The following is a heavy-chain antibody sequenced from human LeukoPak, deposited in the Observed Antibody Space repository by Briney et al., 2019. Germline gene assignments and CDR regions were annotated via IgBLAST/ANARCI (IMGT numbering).Heavy chain of an antibody. J-gene: IGHJ5*02. Sequence: APVKVSCKASGYTFTSYGISWVRQAPGQGLEWMGWISAYNGNTNYAQKLQGRVTMTTDTSTSTAYMELRSLRSDDTAVYYCARESSIAARPGWFDPWGQGTLVTVSS. D-gene: IGHD6-6*01. CDR3: ARESSIAARPGWFDP. CDR2: ISAYNGNT. CDR1: GYTFTSYG. V-gene: IGHV1-18*01.